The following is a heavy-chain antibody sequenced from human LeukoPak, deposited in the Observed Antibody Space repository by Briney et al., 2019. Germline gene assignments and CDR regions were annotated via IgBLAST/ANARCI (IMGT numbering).Heavy chain of an antibody. V-gene: IGHV4-34*01. Sequence: SETPSLTCAVYGGSFSGYYWSWIRQPPGKGLEWIGEINHSGSTNYNPSLKSRVTISVDTSKNQFSLKLSSVTAADTAVYYCARVLLWFGELLNMDVWGKGTTVTVSS. J-gene: IGHJ6*03. CDR1: GGSFSGYY. CDR2: INHSGST. D-gene: IGHD3-10*01. CDR3: ARVLLWFGELLNMDV.